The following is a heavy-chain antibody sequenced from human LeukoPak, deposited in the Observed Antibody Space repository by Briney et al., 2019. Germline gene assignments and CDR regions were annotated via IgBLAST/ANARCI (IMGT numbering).Heavy chain of an antibody. CDR1: GFTFSSYG. V-gene: IGHV3-33*01. CDR3: ARDRTVVTPGDAFDI. D-gene: IGHD4-23*01. CDR2: IWYDGSNK. J-gene: IGHJ3*02. Sequence: PGRSLRLSCAASGFTFSSYGMHWVRQAPGKGLEWVAVIWYDGSNKYYADSVKGRFTISRDNAKNSLYLQMNSLRAEDTAVYYCARDRTVVTPGDAFDIWGQGTMVTVSS.